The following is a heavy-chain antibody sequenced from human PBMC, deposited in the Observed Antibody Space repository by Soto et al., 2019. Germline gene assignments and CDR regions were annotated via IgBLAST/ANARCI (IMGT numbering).Heavy chain of an antibody. CDR2: ITPIYPTT. V-gene: IGHV1-69*13. D-gene: IGHD5-18*01. CDR3: ARIPRYSFPTSDDLDS. J-gene: IGHJ4*02. CDR1: GGTFYTYT. Sequence: SVKVSCKASGGTFYTYTFSWVRQAPGQGLEWMGSITPIYPTTNYAEKFQGRLTVTADDSTNTAYMELNSLTSEDTAVYYCARIPRYSFPTSDDLDSWGQGTLVTVSS.